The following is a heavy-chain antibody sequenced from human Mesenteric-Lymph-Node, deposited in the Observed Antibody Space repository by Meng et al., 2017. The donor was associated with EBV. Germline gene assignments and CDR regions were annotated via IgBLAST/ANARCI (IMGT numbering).Heavy chain of an antibody. V-gene: IGHV3-21*01. CDR1: GFTFSSYS. Sequence: EVQLVESGGXLVKPGGSLRLSCAASGFTFSSYSMNWVRQAPGKGLEWVSSISSSSSYIYYADSVKGRFTISRDNAKNSLYLQMNSLRAEDTAVYYCARAIVVVVAATPESFDYWGQGTLVTVSS. CDR3: ARAIVVVVAATPESFDY. CDR2: ISSSSSYI. J-gene: IGHJ4*02. D-gene: IGHD2-15*01.